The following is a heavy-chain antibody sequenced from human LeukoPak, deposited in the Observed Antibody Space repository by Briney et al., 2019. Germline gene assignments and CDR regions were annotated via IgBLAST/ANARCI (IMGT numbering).Heavy chain of an antibody. D-gene: IGHD2-2*01. V-gene: IGHV4-59*12. Sequence: SETLSLTCNVSGGSISSYYWNWIRQPPGKGLEWIGYIYHSGSTYYNPSLKSRVTISVDRSKNQFSLKLSSVTAADTAVYYCARAPTAYCLSTSCQPYFDYWGQGTLVTVSS. CDR1: GGSISSYY. CDR2: IYHSGST. J-gene: IGHJ4*02. CDR3: ARAPTAYCLSTSCQPYFDY.